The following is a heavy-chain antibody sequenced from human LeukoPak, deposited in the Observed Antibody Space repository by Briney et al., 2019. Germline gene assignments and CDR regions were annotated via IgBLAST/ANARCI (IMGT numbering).Heavy chain of an antibody. CDR2: MNPLSGNT. Sequence: ASVTVSCKASGYIFVTSDINWVRQAAGQGLEWMGWMNPLSGNTGYAQKFQGRVTMTRDTSIETAYMELSSLRSEDTAVYYCARGRRGSSPRYYYYMDVWGKGTTVTVSS. CDR1: GYIFVTSD. D-gene: IGHD6-13*01. V-gene: IGHV1-8*01. J-gene: IGHJ6*03. CDR3: ARGRRGSSPRYYYYMDV.